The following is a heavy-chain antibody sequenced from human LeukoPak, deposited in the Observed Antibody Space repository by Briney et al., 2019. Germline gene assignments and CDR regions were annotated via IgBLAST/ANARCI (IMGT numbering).Heavy chain of an antibody. CDR2: ISWNSGSI. Sequence: GGSLRLSCAASGFTFDDYAMHWVRQAPGKGLEWVSGISWNSGSIGYADSVKGRFTISRDNAKNSLYLQMNSLRAEDMALYYCAKDFSRVYYYYYMDVWGKGTTVTVSS. V-gene: IGHV3-9*03. CDR3: AKDFSRVYYYYYMDV. D-gene: IGHD3-3*02. J-gene: IGHJ6*03. CDR1: GFTFDDYA.